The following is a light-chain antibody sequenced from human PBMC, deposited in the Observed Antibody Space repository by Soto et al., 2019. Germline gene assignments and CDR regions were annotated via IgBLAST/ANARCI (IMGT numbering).Light chain of an antibody. J-gene: IGKJ1*01. Sequence: EIVMTQSPATLSVSPGERATLSCRASQSVSSNLAWYQQKPGQPPRLLIYRASTRATGIPARFSGSGSGTEFTPTIRSLQSEDFAVYYCQHYNNWPPWTFGQGTKVEIK. V-gene: IGKV3-15*01. CDR3: QHYNNWPPWT. CDR1: QSVSSN. CDR2: RAS.